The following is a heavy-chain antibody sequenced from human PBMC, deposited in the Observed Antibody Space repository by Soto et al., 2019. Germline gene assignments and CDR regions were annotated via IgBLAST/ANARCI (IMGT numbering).Heavy chain of an antibody. CDR1: GFTLSNYA. CDR2: ISHDGDND. J-gene: IGHJ6*01. D-gene: IGHD3-3*01. CDR3: ARYKDDFWSGGPLDYYYYGLDV. V-gene: IGHV3-30*09. Sequence: QVQLVESGGGGVQPGRSLRLSCAASGFTLSNYAMHWVRQAPGKGLEWVAVISHDGDNDYYAESVKGRFAISRDNYKNTFYLRVNSQRREYTAVYYCARYKDDFWSGGPLDYYYYGLDVWGQGTTVTVSS.